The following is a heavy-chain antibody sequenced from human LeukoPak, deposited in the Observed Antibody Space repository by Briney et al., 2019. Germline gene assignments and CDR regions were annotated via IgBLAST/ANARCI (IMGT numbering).Heavy chain of an antibody. D-gene: IGHD2-8*01. CDR2: INHSGST. Sequence: SETLSLTCAVYGGSFSGYYWSWIRQPPGKGLEWIGEINHSGSTNYNPSLKSRVTISVDTSKNQFSLKLSSVTAADTAVYYCARGPIYCTNGVRALDPWGQGTLVTVSS. J-gene: IGHJ5*02. V-gene: IGHV4-34*01. CDR3: ARGPIYCTNGVRALDP. CDR1: GGSFSGYY.